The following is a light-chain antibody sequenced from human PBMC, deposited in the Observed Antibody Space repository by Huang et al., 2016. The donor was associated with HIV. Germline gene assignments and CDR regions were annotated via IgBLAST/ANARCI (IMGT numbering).Light chain of an antibody. Sequence: EIVLTQSPATLSLSPGQRVTLPCRASQSVSYFLAWYQQKPGQAPRLLIYDASKRATCIPARFSGSGAGTDFTLTISSLEPEDFAVYYCQQRSKWPLTFGGGTKVESK. CDR2: DAS. CDR3: QQRSKWPLT. V-gene: IGKV3D-11*02. J-gene: IGKJ4*01. CDR1: QSVSYF.